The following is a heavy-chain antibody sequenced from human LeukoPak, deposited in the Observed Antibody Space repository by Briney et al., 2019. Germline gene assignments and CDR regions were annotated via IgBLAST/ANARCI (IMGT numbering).Heavy chain of an antibody. Sequence: ASVKVSCKASGYTFIGNYMHWVRQAPGQGLEWMGWISAYNGNTNYAQKLQGRVTMTTDTSTSTAYMELRSLRSDDTAVYYCARVPITMVRGGWYFDYWGQGTLVTVSS. CDR3: ARVPITMVRGGWYFDY. CDR1: GYTFIGNY. CDR2: ISAYNGNT. V-gene: IGHV1-18*04. D-gene: IGHD3-10*01. J-gene: IGHJ4*02.